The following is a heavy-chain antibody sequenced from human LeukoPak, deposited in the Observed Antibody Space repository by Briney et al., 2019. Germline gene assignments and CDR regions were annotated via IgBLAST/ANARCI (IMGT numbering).Heavy chain of an antibody. CDR1: GFTFSSYA. D-gene: IGHD3-22*01. CDR3: AKGDAYYYDSSGSNLRY. Sequence: PGGSLRLSCAASGFTFSSYAMSWVRQAPGKGLEWVSAISGSGGSTYYADSVKGRFTISRDNSKSTLYLQMNSLRAEDTAVYYCAKGDAYYYDSSGSNLRYWGQGTLVTVSS. CDR2: ISGSGGST. J-gene: IGHJ4*02. V-gene: IGHV3-23*01.